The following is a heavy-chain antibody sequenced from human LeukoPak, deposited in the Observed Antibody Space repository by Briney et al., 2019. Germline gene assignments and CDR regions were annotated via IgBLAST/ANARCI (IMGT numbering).Heavy chain of an antibody. D-gene: IGHD3-10*01. V-gene: IGHV3-30*02. Sequence: GGSLRLSCAASGFTFSFYNMHWVRQAPGQGLEWVAFIPFDGSNKDYADSVKGRFTISRDNSKNTLYLQMNSLRAEATAVYYCVKVDYGSGILWGQGTLVTVSS. CDR2: IPFDGSNK. CDR3: VKVDYGSGIL. CDR1: GFTFSFYN. J-gene: IGHJ4*02.